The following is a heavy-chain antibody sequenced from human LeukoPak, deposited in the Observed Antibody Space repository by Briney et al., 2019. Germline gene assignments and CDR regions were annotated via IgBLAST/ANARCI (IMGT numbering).Heavy chain of an antibody. Sequence: SETLSLTCTVSGYSISSGYYWGWIRQPPGKGLEWIGSIYHSGSTYYNPSLKSRVTISVDTSKNQFSLKLSSVTAADTAVYYCARGSNYDILTGYYIYPFYFDYWGQGTLVTVSS. V-gene: IGHV4-38-2*02. J-gene: IGHJ4*02. CDR1: GYSISSGYY. CDR3: ARGSNYDILTGYYIYPFYFDY. CDR2: IYHSGST. D-gene: IGHD3-9*01.